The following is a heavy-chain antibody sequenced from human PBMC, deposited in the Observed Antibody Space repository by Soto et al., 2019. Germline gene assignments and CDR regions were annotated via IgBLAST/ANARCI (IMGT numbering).Heavy chain of an antibody. CDR2: IYYSGGT. CDR1: GCSISSGGYY. CDR3: ARDDGTAMVDF. V-gene: IGHV4-31*03. Sequence: SETLSLPCSVSGCSISSGGYYWSWIRQHPGKGLEWIGYIYYSGGTFYNPSLKSRVTIAVDTSKNQFSLKLNSVTAADTAVYYCARDDGTAMVDFWGQGILVTVSS. D-gene: IGHD5-18*01. J-gene: IGHJ4*02.